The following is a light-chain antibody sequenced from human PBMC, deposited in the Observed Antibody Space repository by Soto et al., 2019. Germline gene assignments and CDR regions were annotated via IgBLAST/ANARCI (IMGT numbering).Light chain of an antibody. J-gene: IGKJ1*01. CDR2: AAS. Sequence: DIQMTQFPSSLSASVGDRVTITCRASQGIRNDLAWYQQKAGKAPKRLIYAASSLQSGVPSRFSGSGSGTEFTLAISRLQPEDFATFYCLQHSTYPLTFGQGTKVEIK. V-gene: IGKV1-17*01. CDR3: LQHSTYPLT. CDR1: QGIRND.